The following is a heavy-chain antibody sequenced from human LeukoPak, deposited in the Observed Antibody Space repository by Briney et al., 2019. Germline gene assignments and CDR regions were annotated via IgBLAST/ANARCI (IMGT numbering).Heavy chain of an antibody. CDR2: IYYSGST. V-gene: IGHV4-61*01. D-gene: IGHD6-19*01. CDR1: GGSVSSGSYY. Sequence: TETLSLTCTVSGGSVSSGSYYWSWIRQPPGKGLEWIGCIYYSGSTNYNPSLKSRVTISVDTSKNQFSLKLSSVTAADTAVYYCARAIRISGYSSGWYGYYFDYWGQGTLVTVSS. J-gene: IGHJ4*02. CDR3: ARAIRISGYSSGWYGYYFDY.